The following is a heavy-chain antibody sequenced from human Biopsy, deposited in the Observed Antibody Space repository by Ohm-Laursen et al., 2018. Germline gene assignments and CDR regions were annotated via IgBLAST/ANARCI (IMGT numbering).Heavy chain of an antibody. CDR3: ARDRGDFVHGMDV. CDR2: FYGGGDT. D-gene: IGHD3-10*01. J-gene: IGHJ6*02. Sequence: SLRLSCSASGFSVSNKYMSWIRQAPVKGLEWVSVFYGGGDTYYADSVKGRFTISRDTSKNTLFLQMNSLRVEDTAKYYCARDRGDFVHGMDVWGQGTTVTVSS. V-gene: IGHV3-66*01. CDR1: GFSVSNKY.